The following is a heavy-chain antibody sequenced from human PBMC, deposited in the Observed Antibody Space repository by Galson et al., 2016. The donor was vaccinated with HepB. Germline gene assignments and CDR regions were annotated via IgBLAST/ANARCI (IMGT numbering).Heavy chain of an antibody. CDR1: GFNFFSFS. D-gene: IGHD3-16*01. CDR2: IDPNGVTT. Sequence: SCKASGFNFFSFSVHWVRQAPGQGLEWMGRIDPNGVTTTNTQKFQGRVTMTRDTFTSTAFMELSSLRFDDTAVYYCAREDEKSDATAYHNVVDPWGQGTLVTVSS. V-gene: IGHV1-46*01. J-gene: IGHJ5*02. CDR3: AREDEKSDATAYHNVVDP.